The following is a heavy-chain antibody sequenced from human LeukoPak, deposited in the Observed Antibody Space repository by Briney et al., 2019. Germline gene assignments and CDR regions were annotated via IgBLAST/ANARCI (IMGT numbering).Heavy chain of an antibody. CDR1: GFTFSSYA. D-gene: IGHD1-14*01. CDR3: AKPARTDYTDY. CDR2: INGSGGST. J-gene: IGHJ4*02. V-gene: IGHV3-23*01. Sequence: RAGGSLRLSCAASGFTFSSYAMNWVRQAPGKGLEWVSGINGSGGSTYYAGSVKGRFTISRDNSKNTLYLQMNSLRAEDTAVYYCAKPARTDYTDYWGQGTLVTVSS.